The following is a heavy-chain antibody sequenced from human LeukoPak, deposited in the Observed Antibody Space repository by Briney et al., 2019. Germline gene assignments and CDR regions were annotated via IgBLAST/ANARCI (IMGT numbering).Heavy chain of an antibody. Sequence: RGSLRLSCAASGFTFRSYSMNWVRQAPGKGLEWVSYITSCSSPIYYADSVKGRFTISRDNAKNSLYLQMNSLRDEDTAVYYCARRAYGDDSFDYWGQGTLVTVSS. CDR2: ITSCSSPI. CDR3: ARRAYGDDSFDY. CDR1: GFTFRSYS. J-gene: IGHJ4*02. V-gene: IGHV3-48*02. D-gene: IGHD4-17*01.